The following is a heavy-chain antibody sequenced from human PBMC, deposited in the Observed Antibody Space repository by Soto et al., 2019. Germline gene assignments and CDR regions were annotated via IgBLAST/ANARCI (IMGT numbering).Heavy chain of an antibody. CDR2: VSGGSGTT. CDR1: GFRYSTYG. Sequence: EVQLLESGGGLVQPGVSLRLSCAVSGFRYSTYGVTWVRQATGKGLEWVSGVSGGSGTTHYKDSGRGRFTVTGDNSKNTVYLEMNSQRLEGTAVYYCTRWNGYADYWGQGTLVTVSS. J-gene: IGHJ4*02. D-gene: IGHD1-1*01. V-gene: IGHV3-23*01. CDR3: TRWNGYADY.